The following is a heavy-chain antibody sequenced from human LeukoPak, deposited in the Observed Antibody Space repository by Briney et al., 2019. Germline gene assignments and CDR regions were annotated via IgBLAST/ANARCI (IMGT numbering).Heavy chain of an antibody. CDR1: GGSISSYY. Sequence: SETLSLTCTVSGGSISSYYWSWIRQPAGKGLEWIGSIYTSGSTNYNPSLKSRVTMSVDTSKNQFSLKLSSVTAADTAVYYCTRDLVTHAFDIWGQGTMVTVSS. CDR3: TRDLVTHAFDI. D-gene: IGHD2-21*02. V-gene: IGHV4-4*07. J-gene: IGHJ3*02. CDR2: IYTSGST.